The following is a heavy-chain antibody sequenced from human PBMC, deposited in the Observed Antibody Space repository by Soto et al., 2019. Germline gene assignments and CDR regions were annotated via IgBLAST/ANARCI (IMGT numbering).Heavy chain of an antibody. CDR2: IYYSGST. CDR3: ARRQDSSGYYRYWYFDL. V-gene: IGHV4-31*03. Sequence: QVQLQESGPGLVKPSQTLSLTCTVSGGSISSGGYYWSWIRQHPGKGLEWIGYIYYSGSTYYNPSLKSGVTISVDTSKNQFSLKLSSVTAADTAVYDCARRQDSSGYYRYWYFDLWGRGTLVTVSS. J-gene: IGHJ2*01. CDR1: GGSISSGGYY. D-gene: IGHD3-22*01.